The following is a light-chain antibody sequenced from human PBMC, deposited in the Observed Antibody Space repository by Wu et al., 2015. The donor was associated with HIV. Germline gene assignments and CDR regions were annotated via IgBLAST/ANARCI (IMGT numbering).Light chain of an antibody. CDR2: GAS. V-gene: IGKV3-20*01. Sequence: EIVLTQSPGTLSLSPGERAILSCRASQSLSSRNLAWYHQTPGQPPRLLIYGASSRATGIPDRLSGSGSGTDFTLTITRLEPEDFAVYYCQHYGSSQWTFGQGTKVEIK. CDR3: QHYGSSQWT. CDR1: QSLSSRN. J-gene: IGKJ1*01.